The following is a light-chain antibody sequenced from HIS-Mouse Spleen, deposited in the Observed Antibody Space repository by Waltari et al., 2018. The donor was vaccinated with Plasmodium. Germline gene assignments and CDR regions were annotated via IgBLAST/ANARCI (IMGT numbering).Light chain of an antibody. CDR3: AAWDDSLNGV. CDR2: KNN. Sequence: QSVLTQPPSASGTPGQRVTISCSGSSSNIGSNTVNWYQQLPGPAPKLLICKNNQRPAGVPDRFSGSKSGTSASLAIRGLQSEDEADYYCAAWDDSLNGVFGGGTKLTVL. CDR1: SSNIGSNT. V-gene: IGLV1-44*01. J-gene: IGLJ3*02.